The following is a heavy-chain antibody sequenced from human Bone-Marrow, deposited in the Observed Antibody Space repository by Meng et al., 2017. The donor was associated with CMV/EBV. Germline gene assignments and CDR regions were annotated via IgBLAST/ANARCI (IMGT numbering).Heavy chain of an antibody. CDR1: GGSISSSSYY. CDR3: ARVHYYGSGPLGMDV. Sequence: SETLSLTCTVSGGSISSSSYYWGWIRQPPGKGLEWIGSIYYSGSTYYNPSLKSRVTISVDTSKNQFSLKLSSVTAADTAVYYCARVHYYGSGPLGMDVWGQGTTVTCSS. V-gene: IGHV4-39*07. D-gene: IGHD3-10*01. CDR2: IYYSGST. J-gene: IGHJ6*01.